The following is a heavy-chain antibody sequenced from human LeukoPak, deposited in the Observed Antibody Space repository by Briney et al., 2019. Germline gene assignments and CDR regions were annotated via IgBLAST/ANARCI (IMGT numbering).Heavy chain of an antibody. CDR1: GFTVSSNY. CDR3: ARLAPVAAHFDY. J-gene: IGHJ4*02. V-gene: IGHV3-53*01. Sequence: PGGSLRLSCAASGFTVSSNYMSWVRQAPGKGLEWVSVIYSGGSTYYADSVKGRFTISRDNSKNTLYLQMNSLRAEDTAVYYCARLAPVAAHFDYWGQGTLVTVSS. CDR2: IYSGGST. D-gene: IGHD6-19*01.